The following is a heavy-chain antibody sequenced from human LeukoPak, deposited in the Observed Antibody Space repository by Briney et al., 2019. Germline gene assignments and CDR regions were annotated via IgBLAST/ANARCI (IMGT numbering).Heavy chain of an antibody. V-gene: IGHV3-53*05. CDR2: IYSGGST. Sequence: GGSLRLSCAASGFTVSSNYMSWVRQAPGKGLEWVSVIYSGGSTYYADSVKGRFTISRDNSKNTLYLQMNSLRAEDTAVYYCARERGYSRGPLGAFDIWGQGTMVTVSS. D-gene: IGHD6-19*01. J-gene: IGHJ3*02. CDR3: ARERGYSRGPLGAFDI. CDR1: GFTVSSNY.